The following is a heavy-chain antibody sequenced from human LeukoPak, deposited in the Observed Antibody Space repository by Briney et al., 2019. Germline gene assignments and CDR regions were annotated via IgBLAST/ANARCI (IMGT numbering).Heavy chain of an antibody. Sequence: KPGGSLRLSCAASGFTFSDYYMSWIRQAPGKGLEWVSYIGSSGSTIYYADSVKGRFTISRDNAKNSLYLQMNSLRAEDTAVYYCARVAARPVYCYYMDVWGKGTTVTVSS. CDR3: ARVAARPVYCYYMDV. CDR2: IGSSGSTI. D-gene: IGHD6-6*01. CDR1: GFTFSDYY. V-gene: IGHV3-11*04. J-gene: IGHJ6*03.